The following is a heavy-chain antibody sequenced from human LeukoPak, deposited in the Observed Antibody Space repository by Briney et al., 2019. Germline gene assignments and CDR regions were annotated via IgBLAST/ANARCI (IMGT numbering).Heavy chain of an antibody. J-gene: IGHJ5*02. Sequence: SETLSLTCTVSGGSISSGDYYWSWIRLPPGKGLEWIGYIYYSGSTYYNPSLKSRVTISVDTSRNQFSLKLSSVTAADTAVYYCARVITSDWDYYDSSGPRSFDPWGQGTLVTVSS. CDR1: GGSISSGDYY. V-gene: IGHV4-30-4*08. CDR2: IYYSGST. D-gene: IGHD3-22*01. CDR3: ARVITSDWDYYDSSGPRSFDP.